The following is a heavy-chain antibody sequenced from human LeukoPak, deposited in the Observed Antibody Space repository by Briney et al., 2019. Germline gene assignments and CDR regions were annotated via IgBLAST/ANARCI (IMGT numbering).Heavy chain of an antibody. CDR2: IYYSGST. D-gene: IGHD5-12*01. CDR1: GGSISSYY. J-gene: IGHJ4*02. Sequence: SETLSLTCTVSGGSISSYYWSWIRQPPGKGLEWIGYIYYSGSTNYNPSLKSRVTISVDTSKNQLSLKLSSVTAADTAVYYCARAMRSGYDYWGQGTLVTVSS. V-gene: IGHV4-59*01. CDR3: ARAMRSGYDY.